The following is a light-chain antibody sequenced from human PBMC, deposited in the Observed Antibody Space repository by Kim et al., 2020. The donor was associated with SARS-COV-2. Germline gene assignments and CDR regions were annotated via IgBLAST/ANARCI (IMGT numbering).Light chain of an antibody. CDR3: GAWDTSLSIVV. Sequence: GQKVTSSCSGNSSNIGNYYVSWYRQLPGTAPRLLIYDNHERPSGIPDRFSGSKSGTTATLGITGLQTGDEADYYCGAWDTSLSIVVFGGGTKVTVL. V-gene: IGLV1-51*01. J-gene: IGLJ2*01. CDR1: SSNIGNYY. CDR2: DNH.